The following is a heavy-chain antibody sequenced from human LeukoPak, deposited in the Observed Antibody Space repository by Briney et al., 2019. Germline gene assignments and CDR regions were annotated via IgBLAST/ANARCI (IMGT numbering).Heavy chain of an antibody. D-gene: IGHD5-18*01. V-gene: IGHV3-30*04. Sequence: GGSLRLSCAASGFTFSSYAMHWVRQAPGKGLEWVAVISYDGSNKYYADSVKGRFTISRDNSKNTLYLQMNSLRAEDTAVYYCARGAKRGYSYGYLGYWGQGTLVTVSS. CDR3: ARGAKRGYSYGYLGY. J-gene: IGHJ4*02. CDR2: ISYDGSNK. CDR1: GFTFSSYA.